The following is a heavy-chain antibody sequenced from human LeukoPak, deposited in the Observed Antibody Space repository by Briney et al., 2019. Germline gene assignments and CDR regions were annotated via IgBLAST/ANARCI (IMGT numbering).Heavy chain of an antibody. D-gene: IGHD6-19*01. Sequence: ASVKVSCKASGYTFTGYYTHWVRQAPGQGLEWMGWINPNSGGTNYAQKFQGRVTMTRDTSISTAYMELSRLRSDDTAVYYCARGGEWLVEPGFDYWGQGTLVTVSS. CDR2: INPNSGGT. V-gene: IGHV1-2*02. J-gene: IGHJ4*02. CDR1: GYTFTGYY. CDR3: ARGGEWLVEPGFDY.